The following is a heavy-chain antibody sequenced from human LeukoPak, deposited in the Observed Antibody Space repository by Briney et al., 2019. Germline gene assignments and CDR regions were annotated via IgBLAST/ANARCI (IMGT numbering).Heavy chain of an antibody. D-gene: IGHD3-10*01. J-gene: IGHJ5*02. V-gene: IGHV3-21*01. CDR2: IAISGTYV. CDR3: ARDRRGEKSQYNCFDP. Sequence: GGSLRLSCAASGFILCDYNMNWVRQAPGKGLEWVSFIAISGTYVTYADSVKGRFTISRDNARNSLHLQMNSLRAEDTAVYFCARDRRGEKSQYNCFDPWGQGTLVTVSS. CDR1: GFILCDYN.